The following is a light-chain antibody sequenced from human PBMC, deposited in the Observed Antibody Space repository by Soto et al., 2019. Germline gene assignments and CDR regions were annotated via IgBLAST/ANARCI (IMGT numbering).Light chain of an antibody. CDR2: GAS. Sequence: EIVLTQSPGTLSLSPGERATHSCRASQSVRSSYFAWYQQKPGQAPRLLIFGASTRAPGIPDRFSGSGSGTDFTLTISKLEPEDFALFYCQQYGNSPLTFGGGTKVDI. V-gene: IGKV3-20*01. J-gene: IGKJ4*01. CDR1: QSVRSSY. CDR3: QQYGNSPLT.